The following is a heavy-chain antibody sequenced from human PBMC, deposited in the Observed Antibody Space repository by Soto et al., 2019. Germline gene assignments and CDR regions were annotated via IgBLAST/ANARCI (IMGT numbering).Heavy chain of an antibody. V-gene: IGHV1-18*04. Sequence: ASVKVSCKASGYTFTSYGISWVRQAPGQGLEWMGWISAYNGNTNYAQKLQGRVTMTTDTSTSTAYMELRSLRSDDTAVYYCARLPPYYDSSGYYDYWGQGTLVTVSS. CDR2: ISAYNGNT. J-gene: IGHJ4*02. D-gene: IGHD3-22*01. CDR1: GYTFTSYG. CDR3: ARLPPYYDSSGYYDY.